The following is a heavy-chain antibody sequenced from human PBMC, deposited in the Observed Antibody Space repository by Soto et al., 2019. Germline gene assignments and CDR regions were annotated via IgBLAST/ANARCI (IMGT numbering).Heavy chain of an antibody. V-gene: IGHV1-3*01. CDR3: ARAVAVAADFGY. J-gene: IGHJ4*02. Sequence: GASVKVSCKASGYTFTGYAMHWVRQAPGQRLEWMGWINAGNGNTKYSQKFQGRVTITRDTSASAAYMELSSLSSEDTAVYYCARAVAVAADFGYWGQGTLVTVSS. D-gene: IGHD6-19*01. CDR2: INAGNGNT. CDR1: GYTFTGYA.